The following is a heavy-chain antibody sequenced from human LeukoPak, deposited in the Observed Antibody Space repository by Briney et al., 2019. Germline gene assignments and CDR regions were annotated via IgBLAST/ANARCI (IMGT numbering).Heavy chain of an antibody. CDR2: INSDGSST. CDR1: GFTFSSYW. Sequence: GESLRLSCAASGFTFSSYWMHWVRQAPGKGLVWVSRINSDGSSTSYADSVKGRFTISRDNAKNTLYLQMNSLRAEDTAVYYCARVLFSSSWYFDYWGQGTLVTVSS. D-gene: IGHD6-13*01. CDR3: ARVLFSSSWYFDY. V-gene: IGHV3-74*01. J-gene: IGHJ4*02.